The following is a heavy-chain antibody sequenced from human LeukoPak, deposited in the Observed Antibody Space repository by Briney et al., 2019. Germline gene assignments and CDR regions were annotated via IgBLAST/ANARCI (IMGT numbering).Heavy chain of an antibody. CDR3: ARDQAQYCSSSSCYSVEMYYYYMDV. J-gene: IGHJ6*03. CDR2: IKQDGGEK. CDR1: GFTFSYYW. Sequence: GGSLRLSCAASGFTFSYYWMSWVRQAPGKGLEWVANIKQDGGEKYYVDSVKGRFTISRDNAKNSLYLQMNSLRGEDTAVYYCARDQAQYCSSSSCYSVEMYYYYMDVWGKGTTVTVSS. V-gene: IGHV3-7*01. D-gene: IGHD2-2*02.